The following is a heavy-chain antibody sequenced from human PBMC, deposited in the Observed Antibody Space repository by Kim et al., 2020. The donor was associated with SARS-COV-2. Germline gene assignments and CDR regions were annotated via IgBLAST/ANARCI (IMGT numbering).Heavy chain of an antibody. CDR2: IYSGGST. CDR1: GFTVSSNY. D-gene: IGHD4-17*01. CDR3: ARGSTVTHYYYVMDV. J-gene: IGHJ6*02. V-gene: IGHV3-53*04. Sequence: GGSLRLSCAASGFTVSSNYMSWVRQAPGKGLEWVSVIYSGGSTYYADSVKGRFTMSRHNSKNTLYLQMNSLRAEDTAVYYCARGSTVTHYYYVMDVWGQGTTVTVSS.